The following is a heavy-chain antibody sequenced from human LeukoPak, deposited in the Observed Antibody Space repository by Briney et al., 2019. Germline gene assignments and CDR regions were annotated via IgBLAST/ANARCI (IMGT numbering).Heavy chain of an antibody. CDR2: IFSGGSM. D-gene: IGHD3-22*01. Sequence: GGSLRLSCAASGFTVSSNYMSWVRQTPGKGLEWVSVIFSGGSMSFADSVKGRFTISRDNSKNTLYLQMNSLRAEDTAVYYCAKDRSPNYYDSSGLADCWGQGTLVTVSS. CDR3: AKDRSPNYYDSSGLADC. J-gene: IGHJ4*02. CDR1: GFTVSSNY. V-gene: IGHV3-53*01.